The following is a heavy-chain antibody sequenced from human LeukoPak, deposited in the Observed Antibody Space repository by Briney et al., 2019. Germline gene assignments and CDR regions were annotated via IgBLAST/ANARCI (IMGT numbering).Heavy chain of an antibody. CDR2: IYYSGST. D-gene: IGHD2-21*02. CDR3: ARHDRLLPRFDY. Sequence: SETLSLTCTVSGGSISSYYWSWIRQPPGKGLEWIRYIYYSGSTNYNPSLKSRVTISVDTSKNQFSLKLSSVTAADTAVYYCARHDRLLPRFDYWGQGTLVTVSS. CDR1: GGSISSYY. J-gene: IGHJ4*02. V-gene: IGHV4-59*08.